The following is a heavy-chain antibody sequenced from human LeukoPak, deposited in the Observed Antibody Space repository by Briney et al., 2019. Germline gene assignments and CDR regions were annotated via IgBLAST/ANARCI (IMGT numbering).Heavy chain of an antibody. Sequence: SLRLSCAASGFTFSSYAMHWVRQAPGKGLEWVAVISYDGSNKYYADSVKGRFTISRDNSKNTLYLQMNSLRAEDTAVYYCARGVPPYFDYWGQGTLVTVSS. V-gene: IGHV3-30-3*01. CDR3: ARGVPPYFDY. J-gene: IGHJ4*02. CDR1: GFTFSSYA. D-gene: IGHD2-2*01. CDR2: ISYDGSNK.